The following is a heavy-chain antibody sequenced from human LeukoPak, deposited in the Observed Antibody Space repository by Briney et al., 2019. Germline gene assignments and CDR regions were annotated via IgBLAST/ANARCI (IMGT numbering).Heavy chain of an antibody. J-gene: IGHJ3*02. V-gene: IGHV1-18*01. Sequence: ASVTVSCKASGYTFTSYGISWVRQAPGQGLEWMGWINVYNGKTNYSQSLQGRVTMTTDTSTTTAYMDLRSLRSEDTAVYYCATYELRYLEWSPGTFDIWGQGTLVTVSS. CDR1: GYTFTSYG. CDR3: ATYELRYLEWSPGTFDI. D-gene: IGHD3-3*01. CDR2: INVYNGKT.